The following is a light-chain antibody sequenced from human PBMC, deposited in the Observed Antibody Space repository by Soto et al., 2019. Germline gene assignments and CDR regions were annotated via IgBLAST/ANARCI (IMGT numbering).Light chain of an antibody. V-gene: IGKV1-5*01. Sequence: DIQMTQSPSTLSASVGDRVNITCRASQSINSWLAWYQQKPGKAPKLLIYDASSLESGVPSRFSGSGSGTEFTLTISSLQPDDFATYYCQQYGMTFGQGTKVEIK. CDR2: DAS. CDR1: QSINSW. CDR3: QQYGMT. J-gene: IGKJ1*01.